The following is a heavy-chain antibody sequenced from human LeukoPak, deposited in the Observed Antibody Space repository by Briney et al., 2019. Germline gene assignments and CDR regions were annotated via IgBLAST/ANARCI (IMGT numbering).Heavy chain of an antibody. CDR2: INHSGST. D-gene: IGHD2-21*02. CDR1: GGSFSGYY. Sequence: PSETLSLTCAVYGGSFSGYYWSWIRQPPGKGLEWIGEINHSGSTNYNPSLKSRVTISVDTSKNQFSLKLSSVTAADTAVYYCARDQGDCGGACYKTSNDAFDIWGQGTMVTVSS. J-gene: IGHJ3*02. V-gene: IGHV4-34*01. CDR3: ARDQGDCGGACYKTSNDAFDI.